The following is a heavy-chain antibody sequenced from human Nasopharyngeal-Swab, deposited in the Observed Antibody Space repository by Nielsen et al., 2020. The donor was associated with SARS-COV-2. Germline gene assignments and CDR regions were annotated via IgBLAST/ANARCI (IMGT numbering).Heavy chain of an antibody. CDR1: GFTFSNYA. CDR2: ISGSGDTT. Sequence: GESLKISCVASGFTFSNYAMSWVRQAPEKGLEWVSIISGSGDTTYYADSVKDRFTISRDNSKNTLYLQTNSLRVEDTAVYYCAKAPYLRGLDVWGQGTTVTVSS. V-gene: IGHV3-23*01. CDR3: AKAPYLRGLDV. J-gene: IGHJ6*02. D-gene: IGHD2-21*01.